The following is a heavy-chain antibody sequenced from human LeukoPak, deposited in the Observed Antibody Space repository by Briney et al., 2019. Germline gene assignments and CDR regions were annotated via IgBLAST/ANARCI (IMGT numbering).Heavy chain of an antibody. CDR2: ISSSSSYI. D-gene: IGHD2-21*02. CDR3: ARGPRHIVVVTAIPPYYFDY. V-gene: IGHV3-21*01. CDR1: GFTFSSYS. J-gene: IGHJ4*02. Sequence: RPGGSLRLSCAASGFTFSSYSMNWVRQAPGKGLEWVSSISSSSSYIYYADSVKGRFTISRDNAKNSLHLQMNSLRAEDTAVYYCARGPRHIVVVTAIPPYYFDYWGQGTLVTVSS.